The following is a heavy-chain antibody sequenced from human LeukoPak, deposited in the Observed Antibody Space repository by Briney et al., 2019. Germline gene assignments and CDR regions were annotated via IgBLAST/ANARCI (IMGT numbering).Heavy chain of an antibody. CDR3: ARNQAVAANRGAFDI. Sequence: SDTLSLSCAVSGYSISSNNWWAWIRQPPGKGLEWIGYIYYNGNTYYNPYNPSLTSRVTMSVDTSKNQFSLKLDSVTEIDTAMYYCARNQAVAANRGAFDILVQGTMVTVSS. CDR1: GYSISSNNW. D-gene: IGHD6-19*01. V-gene: IGHV4-28*01. CDR2: IYYNGNT. J-gene: IGHJ3*02.